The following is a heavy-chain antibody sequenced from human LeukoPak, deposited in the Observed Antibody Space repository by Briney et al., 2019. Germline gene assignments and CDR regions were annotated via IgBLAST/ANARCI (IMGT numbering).Heavy chain of an antibody. CDR3: ARIPVAGTFYFDY. V-gene: IGHV1-69*13. J-gene: IGHJ4*02. D-gene: IGHD6-19*01. CDR1: GGTFSSYA. Sequence: GASVKVSCKASGGTFSSYAISWVRQAPGQGLEWMGGIIPIFGTANYAQKFQGRVTITADESTSTAYMELSSLRSEDMAVYYCARIPVAGTFYFDYWGQGTLVTVSS. CDR2: IIPIFGTA.